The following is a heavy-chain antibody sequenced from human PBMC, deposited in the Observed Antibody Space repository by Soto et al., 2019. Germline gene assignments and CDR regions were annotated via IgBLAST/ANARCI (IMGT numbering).Heavy chain of an antibody. V-gene: IGHV3-21*01. D-gene: IGHD2-15*01. CDR1: GFNFSSYS. CDR3: ARERVERYCSGGSCYERHLFDP. J-gene: IGHJ5*02. CDR2: ISSSSSYI. Sequence: VGSPRLSFAASGFNFSSYSINWVRQAPGKGLEWVSSISSSSSYIYYADSVKGRFTISRDNAKNSLYLQMNSLRAEDTAVYYCARERVERYCSGGSCYERHLFDPWGQGTLVTVSS.